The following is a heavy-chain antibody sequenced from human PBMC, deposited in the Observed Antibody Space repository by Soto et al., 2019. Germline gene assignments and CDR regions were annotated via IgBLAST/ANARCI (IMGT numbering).Heavy chain of an antibody. Sequence: GGSLRLSCAASGFTFGSYAMSWVRQAPGKGLEWVSAISGSGGSTYYADSVKGRFTISRDNSKNTLYLQMNSLRAEDTAVYYCAKGWQQLFTTTLDYWGQGTLVTVSS. CDR2: ISGSGGST. J-gene: IGHJ4*02. CDR3: AKGWQQLFTTTLDY. D-gene: IGHD6-13*01. V-gene: IGHV3-23*01. CDR1: GFTFGSYA.